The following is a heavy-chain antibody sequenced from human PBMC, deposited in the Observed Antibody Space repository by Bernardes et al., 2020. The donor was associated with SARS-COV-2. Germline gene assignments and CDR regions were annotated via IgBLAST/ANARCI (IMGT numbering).Heavy chain of an antibody. CDR2: ISRSGDST. V-gene: IGHV3-23*01. CDR1: GFTFNNYA. D-gene: IGHD2-8*02. Sequence: GGSLRLSCAASGFTFNNYAMNWVRQAPGKGLEWVSAISRSGDSTYYAGSVKGRFTISRDKSKKKLYLQMNTPRAEDTAVYYCAKDGSRTGSADPFDIWGQGTMVTVSS. J-gene: IGHJ3*02. CDR3: AKDGSRTGSADPFDI.